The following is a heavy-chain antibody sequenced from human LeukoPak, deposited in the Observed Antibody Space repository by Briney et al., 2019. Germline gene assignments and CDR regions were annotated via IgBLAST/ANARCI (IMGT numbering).Heavy chain of an antibody. CDR3: ASRDYFDY. Sequence: GGSLRLSCVVSGFTFSTKSMNWVRQAPGKGLEWVSYITADSGTTYYADSVKGRFTISRDNAKNSLYLQMNSLRDEDTAVYYCASRDYFDYWGQGTPVTVSS. CDR2: ITADSGTT. V-gene: IGHV3-48*02. CDR1: GFTFSTKS. J-gene: IGHJ4*02.